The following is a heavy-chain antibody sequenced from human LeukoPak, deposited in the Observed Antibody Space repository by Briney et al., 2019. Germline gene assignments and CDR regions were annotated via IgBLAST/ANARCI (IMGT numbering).Heavy chain of an antibody. CDR1: GGSISISYW. CDR2: IYHSGSP. J-gene: IGHJ5*02. CDR3: ARGPPAWVVPAAMWFDP. Sequence: KSSETLSLTCAVSGGSISISYWWNWVRQPPGKGLEWIGEIYHSGSPNYNPSLKSRVTISVDKSKNQFSLKLNSVTAADTAVYFCARGPPAWVVPAAMWFDPWGQGTLVTVSS. D-gene: IGHD2-2*01. V-gene: IGHV4-4*02.